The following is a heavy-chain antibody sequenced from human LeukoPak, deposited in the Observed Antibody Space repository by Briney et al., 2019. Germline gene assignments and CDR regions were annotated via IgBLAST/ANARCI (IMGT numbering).Heavy chain of an antibody. Sequence: PSETLSLTCTVSGGAISSYYWSWIRQPAGKGLEWIGRIYTSGSTNYNASLKSRVSMSVDTSKNQFSLKLSSVTAADTAVFYCARENSGSYREFDYWGQGTLVTVSS. V-gene: IGHV4-4*07. J-gene: IGHJ4*02. CDR2: IYTSGST. CDR3: ARENSGSYREFDY. CDR1: GGAISSYY. D-gene: IGHD1-26*01.